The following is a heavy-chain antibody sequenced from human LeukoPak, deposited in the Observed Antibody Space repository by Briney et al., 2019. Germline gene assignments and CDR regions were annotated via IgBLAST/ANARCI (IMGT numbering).Heavy chain of an antibody. V-gene: IGHV3-33*01. Sequence: HPGGSLRLSCAASGFTFSSYGMPWVRQAPGKGLEWVAIIWYDGSNKYYADSVKGRFTISRDNSKSTLYLQMNSLRAEDTAVYYCASNYKTEDLVDYWGQGTLVTVSS. CDR3: ASNYKTEDLVDY. CDR2: IWYDGSNK. D-gene: IGHD4-11*01. J-gene: IGHJ4*02. CDR1: GFTFSSYG.